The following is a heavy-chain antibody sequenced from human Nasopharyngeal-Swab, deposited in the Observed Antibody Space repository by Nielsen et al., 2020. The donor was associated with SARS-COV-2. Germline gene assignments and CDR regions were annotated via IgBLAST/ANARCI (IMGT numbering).Heavy chain of an antibody. Sequence: ETLSLTCAASGFTVSSNYMSWVRQAPGKGLEWVSVIYSGGSTYYADSVKGRFTISRDNSKNTLYLQMNSLRAEDTAVYYCARDYCSGGSCYRWHYYGMGVWGQGTTVTVSS. J-gene: IGHJ6*02. D-gene: IGHD2-15*01. CDR1: GFTVSSNY. V-gene: IGHV3-53*01. CDR3: ARDYCSGGSCYRWHYYGMGV. CDR2: IYSGGST.